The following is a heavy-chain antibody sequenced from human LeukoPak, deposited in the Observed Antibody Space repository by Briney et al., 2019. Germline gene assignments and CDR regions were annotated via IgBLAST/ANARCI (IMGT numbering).Heavy chain of an antibody. V-gene: IGHV3-9*01. J-gene: IGHJ4*02. CDR2: ISWNSGSI. CDR3: AKAVGYSGSREYYFDF. CDR1: GVTFDDYA. Sequence: GRSLRLSCAASGVTFDDYAMHWVRQAPGKGLEWVSGISWNSGSIGYADSVKGRFTISRDNAKNSLYLQMNGLRAEDTALYYCAKAVGYSGSREYYFDFWGQGTLVTVSS. D-gene: IGHD1-26*01.